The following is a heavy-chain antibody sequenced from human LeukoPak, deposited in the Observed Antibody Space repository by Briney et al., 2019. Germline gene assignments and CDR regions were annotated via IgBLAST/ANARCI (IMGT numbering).Heavy chain of an antibody. Sequence: GSSVKVSCKASGGTFSSSAISWVRQAPGQGLEWMGRIIPILGIANYAQKFQGRVTITADKSTSTAYMELSSLRSEDTAVYYCAREAAHYDILTGYRANYGMDVWGQGTTVTVSS. CDR3: AREAAHYDILTGYRANYGMDV. CDR1: GGTFSSSA. D-gene: IGHD3-9*01. J-gene: IGHJ6*02. V-gene: IGHV1-69*04. CDR2: IIPILGIA.